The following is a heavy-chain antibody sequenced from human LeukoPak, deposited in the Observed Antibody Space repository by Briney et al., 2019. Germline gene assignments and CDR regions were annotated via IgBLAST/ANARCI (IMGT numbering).Heavy chain of an antibody. V-gene: IGHV3-23*01. J-gene: IGHJ2*01. D-gene: IGHD3-10*01. CDR2: ISGSGGRT. CDR1: GITFRSYA. Sequence: GGSLRLSCAASGITFRSYAMNWVRQAPGKGLEWVSVISGSGGRTDYADSVKGRFTTSRDNSKNTLYLQMNSLRAEDTAVYYCAKGFYGSRYWYFDRWGRGTLVTVSS. CDR3: AKGFYGSRYWYFDR.